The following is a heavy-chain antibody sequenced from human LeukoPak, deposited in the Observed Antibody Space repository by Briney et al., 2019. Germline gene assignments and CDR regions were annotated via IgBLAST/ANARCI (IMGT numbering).Heavy chain of an antibody. Sequence: SQTLSLTCTVSGGSISSDNYYWSWIRQPAGKGLEWIGRIYRSGNINYNPSLKSRVTISVDTSKNQFSLKLSSVTAADTALYYCARRSYGFYYFDYWGQGTLVTVSS. D-gene: IGHD3-16*01. J-gene: IGHJ4*02. CDR3: ARRSYGFYYFDY. CDR1: GGSISSDNYY. CDR2: IYRSGNI. V-gene: IGHV4-61*02.